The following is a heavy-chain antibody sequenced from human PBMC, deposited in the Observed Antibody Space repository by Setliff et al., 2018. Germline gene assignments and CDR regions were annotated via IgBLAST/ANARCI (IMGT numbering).Heavy chain of an antibody. D-gene: IGHD2-21*02. CDR2: TIPSFGST. CDR3: ARESVVVVTTTNYYYYMDV. CDR1: GYTFTTYA. Sequence: SVKVSCKASGYTFTTYAMSWVRQAPGQGLEWMGGTIPSFGSTNYAQKFQDRVTIITDESTSTAYMELSSLSSEDTAVYYCARESVVVVTTTNYYYYMDVWGEGTTVTVSS. J-gene: IGHJ6*03. V-gene: IGHV1-69*05.